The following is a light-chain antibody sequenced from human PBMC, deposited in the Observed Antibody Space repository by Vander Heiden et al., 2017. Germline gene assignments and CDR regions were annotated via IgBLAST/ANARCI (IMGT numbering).Light chain of an antibody. CDR2: DNN. V-gene: IGLV1-51*01. CDR3: GAWDDSLSGI. CDR1: RSNIGNNY. J-gene: IGLJ1*01. Sequence: HSVFTQPPSVSAAPGQKVIISCSGGRSNIGNNYVSWYQQLPGTAPKLLIYDNNKRPSGIPDRFSGSKSGTSATLAITGLQTGDEADYYCGAWDDSLSGIFGSGTKVTVL.